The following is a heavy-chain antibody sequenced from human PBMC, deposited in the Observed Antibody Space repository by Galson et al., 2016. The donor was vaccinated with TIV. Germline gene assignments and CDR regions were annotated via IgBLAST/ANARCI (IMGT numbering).Heavy chain of an antibody. V-gene: IGHV1-2*02. CDR2: FNPDSGAT. D-gene: IGHD7-27*01. J-gene: IGHJ4*03. Sequence: SVKVSCKASGYIFINYYIHWVRQAPGQGLEWLGWFNPDSGATQYAQKFQGRVTMTRDTSISTAYMELRRLISDDTAVYYCARVNWARAFDYWGQGTTVIVSS. CDR3: ARVNWARAFDY. CDR1: GYIFINYY.